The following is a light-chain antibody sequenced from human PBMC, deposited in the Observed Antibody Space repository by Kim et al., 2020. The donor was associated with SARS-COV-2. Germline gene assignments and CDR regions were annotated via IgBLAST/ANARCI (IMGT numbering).Light chain of an antibody. CDR1: SSDIGSYNL. CDR2: EGN. CDR3: CSYAGGATWV. Sequence: QSALTQPASVSGSPGQSITISCTGTSSDIGSYNLVSWYQQYPGTAPKLIIYEGNKRPSGLSNRFSGSKSGNTASLTISGLQAEDEADYYCCSYAGGATWVFGGGTKVTVL. V-gene: IGLV2-23*01. J-gene: IGLJ3*02.